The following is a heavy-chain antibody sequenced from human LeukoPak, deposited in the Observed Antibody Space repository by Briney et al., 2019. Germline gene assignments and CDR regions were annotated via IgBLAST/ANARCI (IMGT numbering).Heavy chain of an antibody. CDR1: GGSISSYY. Sequence: SETLSLTCTVSGGSISSYYWSWIRQPPGKGLEWIGYIYYSGSTNYNPSLKSRVTISVDTSKNQFSLKLSSVTAADTAGYYCARVGGYDGGDFDYWGQGTLVTVPS. J-gene: IGHJ4*02. CDR3: ARVGGYDGGDFDY. D-gene: IGHD5-12*01. CDR2: IYYSGST. V-gene: IGHV4-59*01.